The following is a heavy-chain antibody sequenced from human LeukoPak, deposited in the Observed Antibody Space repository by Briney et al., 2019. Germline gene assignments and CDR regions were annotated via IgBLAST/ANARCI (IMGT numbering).Heavy chain of an antibody. CDR2: ITYNSGTI. D-gene: IGHD5-18*01. Sequence: GGSLRLSCAASGFTFRSYAMQWVRQAPGKGLEWVSYITYNSGTIFYADSVRGRFTISRDNAKDSLYLQMSSLRDEDTAVYYCARDSGYSYADDYWGQGTLVTVSS. J-gene: IGHJ4*02. CDR3: ARDSGYSYADDY. V-gene: IGHV3-48*02. CDR1: GFTFRSYA.